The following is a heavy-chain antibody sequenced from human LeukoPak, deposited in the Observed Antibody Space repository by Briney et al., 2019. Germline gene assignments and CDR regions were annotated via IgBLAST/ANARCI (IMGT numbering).Heavy chain of an antibody. CDR3: AKAGVYYYDSSGYSWAFDI. J-gene: IGHJ3*02. CDR1: GFTFSSYA. Sequence: GGSLRLSCAASGFTFSSYAMSWVRQAPGKGLEWVPAISGSGGSTYYADSVKGRFTISRDNSKNTLYLQMNSLRAEDTAVYYCAKAGVYYYDSSGYSWAFDIWGQGTMVTVSS. V-gene: IGHV3-23*01. D-gene: IGHD3-22*01. CDR2: ISGSGGST.